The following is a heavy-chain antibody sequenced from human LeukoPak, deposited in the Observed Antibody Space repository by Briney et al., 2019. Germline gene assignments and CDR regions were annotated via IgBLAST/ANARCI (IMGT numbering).Heavy chain of an antibody. D-gene: IGHD3-3*01. CDR1: GFAMSTYW. CDR2: IKQDGSET. V-gene: IGHV3-7*01. CDR3: ARSISVEGDA. J-gene: IGHJ5*02. Sequence: GGSLRLSCAASGFAMSTYWMSWLRQAPGKGPEWVAHIKQDGSETYYVNSVKGRFTISRDNAKNSLWLQMNSLRGEDTAMYYCARSISVEGDAWGQGALVTVSS.